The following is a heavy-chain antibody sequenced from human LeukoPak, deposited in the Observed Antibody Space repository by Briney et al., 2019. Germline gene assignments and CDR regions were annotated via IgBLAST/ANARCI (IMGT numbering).Heavy chain of an antibody. J-gene: IGHJ4*02. CDR2: IYYSGST. V-gene: IGHV4-31*03. Sequence: PSETLSLTCTVSGGSISSGGYYWSWIRQHPGKGLEWIGYIYYSGSTYYNPSLKSRVTMSVDTSKNQFSLKLSSVTAADTAVYYCARAVGDYDILTGYSSFGYYSDYWGQGTLVTVSS. D-gene: IGHD3-9*01. CDR3: ARAVGDYDILTGYSSFGYYSDY. CDR1: GGSISSGGYY.